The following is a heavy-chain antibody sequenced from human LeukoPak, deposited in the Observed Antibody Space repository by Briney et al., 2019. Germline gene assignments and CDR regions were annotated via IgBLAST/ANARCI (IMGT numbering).Heavy chain of an antibody. CDR2: MNPNSGNT. CDR3: AILGYSSSWYSGAFVDY. V-gene: IGHV1-8*03. J-gene: IGHJ4*02. D-gene: IGHD6-13*01. CDR1: GYTFTSYD. Sequence: ASVKVSCKASGYTFTSYDINWVRQATGQGLEWMGWMNPNSGNTGYAQKFQGRVTITRNTSISTAYMELSSLRSEDTAVYYCAILGYSSSWYSGAFVDYWGQGTLVTVSS.